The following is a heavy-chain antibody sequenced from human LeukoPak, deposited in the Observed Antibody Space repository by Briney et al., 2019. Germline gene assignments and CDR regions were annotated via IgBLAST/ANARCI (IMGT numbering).Heavy chain of an antibody. CDR2: IKQDGSEK. CDR3: ARDYGSGRIELDY. CDR1: GFTFSSYW. J-gene: IGHJ4*02. D-gene: IGHD3-10*01. V-gene: IGHV3-7*04. Sequence: PGGSLRLSCAASGFTFSSYWMSWARQAPGKGLEWVANIKQDGSEKYYVDSVKGRFTISRDNAKNSLYLQMNSLRAEDTAVYYCARDYGSGRIELDYWGQGTLVTVSS.